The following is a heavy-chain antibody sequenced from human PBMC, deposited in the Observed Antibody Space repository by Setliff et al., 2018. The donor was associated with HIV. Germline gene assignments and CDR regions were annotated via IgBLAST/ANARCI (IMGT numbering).Heavy chain of an antibody. J-gene: IGHJ4*02. D-gene: IGHD3-22*01. Sequence: PSETLSLTCTVSGGSISSGDYYWSWIRQHPRKGLEWIGYIYYTGSTYYNPSLKSRVTISVDTSKNQFSLKLSSVTAADTAVYYCAREKNSSGYYFKGWGLGVFDFWGQGTLVTVSS. CDR2: IYYTGST. CDR3: AREKNSSGYYFKGWGLGVFDF. CDR1: GGSISSGDYY. V-gene: IGHV4-31*02.